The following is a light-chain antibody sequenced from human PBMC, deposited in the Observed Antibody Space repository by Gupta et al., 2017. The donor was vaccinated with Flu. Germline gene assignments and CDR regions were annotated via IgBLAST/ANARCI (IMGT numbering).Light chain of an antibody. CDR3: QQDSASPLT. CDR2: RTS. J-gene: IGKJ1*01. CDR1: QTIYNC. V-gene: IGKV1-5*03. Sequence: GDRVFISCLASQTIYNCLAWYQQKPGEAHKFLIYRTSNLECAVPSGFSGGGSGTEFTITISSLQPDDFATYYGQQDSASPLTFGQGTNVEVK.